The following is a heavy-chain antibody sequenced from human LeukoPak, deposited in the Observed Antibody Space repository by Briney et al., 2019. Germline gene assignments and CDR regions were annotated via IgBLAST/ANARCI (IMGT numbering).Heavy chain of an antibody. CDR2: ISYDGSNK. CDR1: GFTFSSYA. CDR3: AKDGSKYYYYGMDV. V-gene: IGHV3-30-3*01. J-gene: IGHJ6*02. Sequence: GGPLRLSCAASGFTFSSYAMHWVRQAPGKGLEWVAVISYDGSNKYYADSVKGRFTISRDNSKNTLHLQMNSLRAEDTAVYYCAKDGSKYYYYGMDVWGQGTTVTVSS.